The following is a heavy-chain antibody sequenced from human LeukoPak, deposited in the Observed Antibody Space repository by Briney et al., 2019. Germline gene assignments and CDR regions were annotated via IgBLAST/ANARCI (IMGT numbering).Heavy chain of an antibody. D-gene: IGHD5-24*01. V-gene: IGHV4-34*01. J-gene: IGHJ6*03. CDR3: ARLLEMATIGLYYYYMDV. CDR2: INHSGST. Sequence: SSETLSLTCAVYGGSFSGYYWSWIRQPPGKGLEWIGEINHSGSTNYNPSLKSRVTISVDTSKNQFSLKLSSVTAADTAVYYCARLLEMATIGLYYYYMDVWGKGTTVTISS. CDR1: GGSFSGYY.